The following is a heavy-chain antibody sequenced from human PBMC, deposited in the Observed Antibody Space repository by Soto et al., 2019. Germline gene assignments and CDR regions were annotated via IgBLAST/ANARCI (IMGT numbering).Heavy chain of an antibody. CDR2: ISAYNGNT. D-gene: IGHD6-19*01. V-gene: IGHV1-18*01. CDR3: ARGTYSSGWYLDY. J-gene: IGHJ4*02. CDR1: GYTFTRDG. Sequence: VKVSWKGAGYTFTRDGSSWVRQAPGQGLEWMGWISAYNGNTNYAQKLQGRVTMTTDTSTSTAYMELRSLRSDDTAVYYCARGTYSSGWYLDYWGQGTLVTVSS.